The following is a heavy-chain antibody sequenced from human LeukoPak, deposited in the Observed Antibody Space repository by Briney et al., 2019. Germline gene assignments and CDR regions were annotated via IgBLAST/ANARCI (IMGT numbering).Heavy chain of an antibody. Sequence: SETLSLTCTVSGGSISSYYWNWIRQPAGKGLEWIGRIHTSGSTNYNPSLKSRVTMSVDTSKNKFSLKLSSVTAADTAVYYCARVSGYDWESSFDYWGQGTLVTVSS. CDR2: IHTSGST. D-gene: IGHD5-12*01. CDR3: ARVSGYDWESSFDY. CDR1: GGSISSYY. J-gene: IGHJ4*02. V-gene: IGHV4-4*07.